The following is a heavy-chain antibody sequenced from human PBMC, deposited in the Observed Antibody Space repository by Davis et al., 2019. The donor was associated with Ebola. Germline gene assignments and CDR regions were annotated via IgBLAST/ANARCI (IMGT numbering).Heavy chain of an antibody. V-gene: IGHV4-39*07. D-gene: IGHD3-10*01. Sequence: GSLRLSCTVSGGSISSSSYYWGWIRQPPGKGLEWIGSIYYSGSTYYNPSLKSRVTISVDTSKNQFSLKLSSVTAADTAVYYCARAGFGESIDYWGQGTLVTVSS. J-gene: IGHJ4*02. CDR2: IYYSGST. CDR3: ARAGFGESIDY. CDR1: GGSISSSSYY.